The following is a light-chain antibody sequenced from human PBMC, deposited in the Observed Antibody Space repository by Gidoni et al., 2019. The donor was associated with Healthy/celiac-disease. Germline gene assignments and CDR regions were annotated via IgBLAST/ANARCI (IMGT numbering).Light chain of an antibody. Sequence: EIVLTQSPATLSLSPGERATLSCRASQSASSYLAWYQQKPGQAPRLLIYDASNRATGIPARFSGSGSGTDFTLTISSLEPEDFAVYYCQQRSNWPRVTFGGXTKVEIK. J-gene: IGKJ4*01. CDR3: QQRSNWPRVT. V-gene: IGKV3-11*01. CDR1: QSASSY. CDR2: DAS.